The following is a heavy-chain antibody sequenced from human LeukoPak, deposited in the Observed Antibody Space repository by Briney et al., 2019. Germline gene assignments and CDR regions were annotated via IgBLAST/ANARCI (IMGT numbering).Heavy chain of an antibody. CDR3: ARPRNYGQYSYFDY. CDR2: IHYSGTT. J-gene: IGHJ4*02. D-gene: IGHD3-10*01. V-gene: IGHV4-39*01. CDR1: GGSINNSSYY. Sequence: PSETLSLTCTVSGGSINNSSYYWGWIRQPPGKGLEWIGSIHYSGTTYYNPSLKSRVTISVDTSKNQFSLKLSSVTAAETAVYYCARPRNYGQYSYFDYWGQGTLVTVSS.